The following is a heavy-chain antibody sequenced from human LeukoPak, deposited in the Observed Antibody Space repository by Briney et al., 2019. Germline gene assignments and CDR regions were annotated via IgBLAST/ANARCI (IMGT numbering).Heavy chain of an antibody. J-gene: IGHJ4*02. V-gene: IGHV3-23*01. D-gene: IGHD4-11*01. CDR2: ITDDGSST. Sequence: GGSLRLSCAASGFTVSSNYMSWVRQAPGKGLEWVSAITDDGSSTYYTESVKGRFTISRDNSKNTLYLQMNSLRTEDTAVYYCAKRVDYSSSSGGYFDYWGQGTLVTVSS. CDR1: GFTVSSNY. CDR3: AKRVDYSSSSGGYFDY.